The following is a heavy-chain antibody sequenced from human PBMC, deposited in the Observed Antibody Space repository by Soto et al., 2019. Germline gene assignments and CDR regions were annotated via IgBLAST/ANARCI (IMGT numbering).Heavy chain of an antibody. CDR2: VYYSGST. D-gene: IGHD2-21*01. CDR1: GDSISTYY. J-gene: IGHJ4*01. CDR3: ARTRMIESWIDY. Sequence: SSETLSLTCDVSGDSISTYYWSWIRQPPGKGLEWIGYVYYSGSTLYNPSLEKRLTMSINISNKQVPLKLTSVIAADTAVYYCARTRMIESWIDYWGHGTLVTV. V-gene: IGHV4-59*01.